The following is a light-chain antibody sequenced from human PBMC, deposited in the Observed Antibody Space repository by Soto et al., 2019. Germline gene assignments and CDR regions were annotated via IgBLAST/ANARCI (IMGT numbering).Light chain of an antibody. Sequence: DIVMTQSPDPLSVSPGERATPSWTASQSVSIDLAWYQQTPGQAPRLIIYGASTRATGVPPTFSGSASGTEFTLTISSLQSEDVTVYYCQQYNKWPLTLAQGTKVDIK. CDR2: GAS. J-gene: IGKJ1*01. CDR3: QQYNKWPLT. V-gene: IGKV3-15*01. CDR1: QSVSID.